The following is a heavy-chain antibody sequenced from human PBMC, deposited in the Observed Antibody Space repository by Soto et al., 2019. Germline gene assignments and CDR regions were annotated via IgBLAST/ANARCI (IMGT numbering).Heavy chain of an antibody. CDR3: ARGGSTSWLRARDL. CDR1: GFTFSSYY. Sequence: EVQLVESGGGLVQPGGSLRLSCAVSGFTFSSYYMQWVRQGPGKGLVYVARIDFDGRSTVHADSVKGRFTISRDNAKNPLYLQMNSLGVEDTGVYYCARGGSTSWLRARDLWGQGTLVTVSS. CDR2: IDFDGRST. J-gene: IGHJ5*02. D-gene: IGHD6-13*01. V-gene: IGHV3-74*01.